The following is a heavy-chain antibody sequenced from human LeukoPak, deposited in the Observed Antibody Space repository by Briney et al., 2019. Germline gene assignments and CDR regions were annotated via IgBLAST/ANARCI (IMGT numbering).Heavy chain of an antibody. CDR1: GFAFDDYA. J-gene: IGHJ4*02. D-gene: IGHD4-11*01. Sequence: GRSLRLSCIGSGFAFDDYAVTWVRQAPGKGLEWISFIRSKTFGEPTAYAASVKGRFTISRDDSKSIAYLQMNSLRTEDTAIYYCTRWTTVSYFDYWGQGIQATVSS. CDR3: TRWTTVSYFDY. CDR2: IRSKTFGEPT. V-gene: IGHV3-49*04.